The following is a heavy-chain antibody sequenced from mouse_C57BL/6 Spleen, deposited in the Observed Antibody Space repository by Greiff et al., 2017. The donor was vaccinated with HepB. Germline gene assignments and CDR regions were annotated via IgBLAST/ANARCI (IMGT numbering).Heavy chain of an antibody. V-gene: IGHV1-69*01. Sequence: QVQLQQPGAELVMPGASVKLSCKASGYTFTSYWMHWVKQRPGQGLEWIGEIDPSDSYTNYNQKFKGKSTLTVDKSSSTAYMQLSSLTSEDSAVYYCAKRVTYDFDYWGQGTTLTVSS. CDR3: AKRVTYDFDY. CDR2: IDPSDSYT. D-gene: IGHD2-5*01. J-gene: IGHJ2*01. CDR1: GYTFTSYW.